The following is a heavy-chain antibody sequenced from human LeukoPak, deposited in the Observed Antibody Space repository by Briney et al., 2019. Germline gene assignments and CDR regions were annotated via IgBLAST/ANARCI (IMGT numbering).Heavy chain of an antibody. CDR1: GFTFSSYS. J-gene: IGHJ4*02. CDR2: ISSSSSYI. Sequence: GGSLRLSCAASGFTFSSYSMNWVRQAPGKGLEWVSSISSSSSYIYYADSVKGRFTISRDNAKNSLYLQMNSLRAEDTAVYYCARVGITGTTQSPFDYWSQGTLVTVSS. CDR3: ARVGITGTTQSPFDY. D-gene: IGHD1-20*01. V-gene: IGHV3-21*01.